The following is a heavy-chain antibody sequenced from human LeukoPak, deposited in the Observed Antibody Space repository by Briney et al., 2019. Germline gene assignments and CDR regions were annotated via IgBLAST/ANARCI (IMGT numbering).Heavy chain of an antibody. J-gene: IGHJ5*02. V-gene: IGHV1-2*06. CDR2: INPNSGGT. CDR1: GYTFTGYY. CDR3: ARDQNYYGSGSYQWNWFDP. D-gene: IGHD3-10*01. Sequence: GASVKVSCKASGYTFTGYYMHWVRQAPGQGLEWMGRINPNSGGTNYAQKFQGRVTMTRDTSISTAYMELSRLRSDDPAVYYCARDQNYYGSGSYQWNWFDPWGQGTLVTVSS.